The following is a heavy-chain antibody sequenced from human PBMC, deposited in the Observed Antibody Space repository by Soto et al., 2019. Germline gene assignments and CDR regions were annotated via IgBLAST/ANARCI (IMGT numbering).Heavy chain of an antibody. J-gene: IGHJ5*02. Sequence: SETLSLTCTVSGGSISSSSYYWGWIRQPPGKGLEWIGSIYYSGSTYYNPSLKSRVTISVDTSKNQFSLKLSSVTAADTAVYYCARHERVDTAYGSGFDPWGQGTRVTVSS. CDR2: IYYSGST. V-gene: IGHV4-39*01. D-gene: IGHD5-18*01. CDR3: ARHERVDTAYGSGFDP. CDR1: GGSISSSSYY.